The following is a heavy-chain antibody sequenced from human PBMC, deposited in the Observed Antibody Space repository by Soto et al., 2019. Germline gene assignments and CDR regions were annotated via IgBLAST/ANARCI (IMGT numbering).Heavy chain of an antibody. D-gene: IGHD2-15*01. CDR2: IYPGDSDT. CDR1: GYSFTSYW. Sequence: ESLKISCKGSGYSFTSYWIGWVRQMPGKGLEWMGIIYPGDSDTRYSPSFQGQVTISADKSISTAYLQWSSLKASDTAMYYCARHGPPGDCSGGSCYPNWYFDLWGRGTLVTVSS. CDR3: ARHGPPGDCSGGSCYPNWYFDL. V-gene: IGHV5-51*01. J-gene: IGHJ2*01.